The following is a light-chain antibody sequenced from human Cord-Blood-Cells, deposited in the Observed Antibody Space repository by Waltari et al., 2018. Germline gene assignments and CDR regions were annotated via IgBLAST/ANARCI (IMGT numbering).Light chain of an antibody. J-gene: IGKJ4*01. CDR2: AAS. CDR1: QGISIY. V-gene: IGKV1-27*01. CDR3: QKYDSAPLT. Sequence: DIQMTQPHSSLSASVGDRVPITCRASQGISIYLDWYQQKPGKVPKLLIYAASTLQSGVPSRFSGRGSGTDFTLTISSLQPEDVATYCCQKYDSAPLTFGGGTKVEIK.